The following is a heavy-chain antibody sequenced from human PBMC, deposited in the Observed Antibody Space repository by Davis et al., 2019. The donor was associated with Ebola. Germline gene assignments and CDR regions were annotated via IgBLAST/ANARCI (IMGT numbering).Heavy chain of an antibody. Sequence: PGGSLRLSCAASGFTVSSNYMNWVRQAPGKGLEWVSYISSSSSTIYYADSVKGRFTISRDNAKNSLYLQMNSLRDEDTAVYYCAREGLRFLEWLPSYYYGMDVWGQGTTVTVSS. V-gene: IGHV3-48*02. D-gene: IGHD3-3*01. CDR3: AREGLRFLEWLPSYYYGMDV. CDR1: GFTVSSNY. J-gene: IGHJ6*02. CDR2: ISSSSSTI.